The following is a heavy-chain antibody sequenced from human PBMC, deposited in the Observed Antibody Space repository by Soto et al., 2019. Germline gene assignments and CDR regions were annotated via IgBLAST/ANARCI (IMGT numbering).Heavy chain of an antibody. V-gene: IGHV1-69*06. CDR2: ITSVFGAP. CDR1: GGTFGSST. J-gene: IGHJ4*02. CDR3: ARGELATIAYFEC. D-gene: IGHD5-12*01. Sequence: QVQLVQSGAEVKTPGSSVKVSCKASGGTFGSSTISWVRQAPGQGLEWMGGITSVFGAPNYAQKFQGRVTITSDKPTSTAYMELRSLRSEDTAVYYCARGELATIAYFECWGQGTQVTVSS.